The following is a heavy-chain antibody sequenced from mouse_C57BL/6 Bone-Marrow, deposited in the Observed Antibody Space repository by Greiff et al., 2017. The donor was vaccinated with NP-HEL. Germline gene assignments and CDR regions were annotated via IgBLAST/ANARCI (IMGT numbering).Heavy chain of an antibody. CDR3: ARSRVTTVVDWYFDV. V-gene: IGHV1-64*01. D-gene: IGHD1-1*01. Sequence: VQLQQPGAELVKPGASVKLSCKASGYTFTSYWMPWVKQRPGQGLEWIGMIHPNSGSTNYNEKFKSKATLTVDKSSSTAYMQLSSLTSEDSAVYYCARSRVTTVVDWYFDVWGTGTTVTVSS. CDR1: GYTFTSYW. CDR2: IHPNSGST. J-gene: IGHJ1*03.